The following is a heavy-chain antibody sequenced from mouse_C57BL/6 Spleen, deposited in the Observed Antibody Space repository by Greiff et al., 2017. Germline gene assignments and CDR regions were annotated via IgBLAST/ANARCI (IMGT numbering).Heavy chain of an antibody. CDR1: GFTFSDYG. D-gene: IGHD2-5*01. V-gene: IGHV2-2*01. Sequence: VQLVESGGGLVKPGGSLKLSCAASGFTFSDYGVHWVRQSPGKGLEWLGVIWSGGSTDYNAAFISRLSISKDNSKSQVFFKMNSLQADDTAIYYCARNYYSNGYAMDYWGQGTSVTVSS. CDR2: IWSGGST. J-gene: IGHJ4*01. CDR3: ARNYYSNGYAMDY.